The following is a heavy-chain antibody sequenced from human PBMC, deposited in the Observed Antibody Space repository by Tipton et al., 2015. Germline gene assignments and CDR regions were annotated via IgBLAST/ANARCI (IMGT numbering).Heavy chain of an antibody. V-gene: IGHV4-59*01. CDR3: ATLVDGYSRIP. CDR1: GGSISNDY. Sequence: TLSLTCTVSGGSISNDYWTWIRQPPGKGLEWLGYIFDDGSISYNPSLKTRVTISRDTSKNQFSLKLSSVTAADTAMYYCATLVDGYSRIPWGQGTRVTVSS. D-gene: IGHD5-24*01. CDR2: IFDDGSI. J-gene: IGHJ5*02.